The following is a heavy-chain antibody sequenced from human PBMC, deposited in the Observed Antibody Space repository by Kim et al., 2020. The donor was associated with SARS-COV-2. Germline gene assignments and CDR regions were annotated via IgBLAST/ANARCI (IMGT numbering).Heavy chain of an antibody. J-gene: IGHJ5*02. CDR1: GFTVSSNY. Sequence: GGSLRLSCAASGFTVSSNYMSWVRQAPGKGLEWVSVIYSGGSTYYADSVKGRFTISRDNSKNTLYLQMNSLRAEDTAVYYCASMGAAAGTGLGPNWFDPWGQGTLVTVSS. D-gene: IGHD6-13*01. CDR3: ASMGAAAGTGLGPNWFDP. V-gene: IGHV3-53*01. CDR2: IYSGGST.